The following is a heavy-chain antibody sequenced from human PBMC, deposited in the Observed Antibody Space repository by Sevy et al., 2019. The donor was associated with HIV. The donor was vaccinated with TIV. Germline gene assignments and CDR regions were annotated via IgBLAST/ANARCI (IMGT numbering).Heavy chain of an antibody. CDR2: ISGSGGST. CDR3: AKGQSSGWYKDYFDY. CDR1: GFTFSSYA. V-gene: IGHV3-23*01. Sequence: GGSLRLSCAASGFTFSSYAMSWVRQAPGKGLEWVSAISGSGGSTYYADSVKGRFTISRDNSKNTLYLQMNSLRAEDTAVYYCAKGQSSGWYKDYFDYWGQGTLDTVSS. J-gene: IGHJ4*02. D-gene: IGHD6-19*01.